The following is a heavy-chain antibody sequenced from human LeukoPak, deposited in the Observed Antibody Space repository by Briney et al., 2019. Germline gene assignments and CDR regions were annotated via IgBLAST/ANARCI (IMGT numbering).Heavy chain of an antibody. V-gene: IGHV3-21*01. CDR2: ISSSSSYI. J-gene: IGHJ6*02. Sequence: GGSLRLSCAASGFTFSSYSMNWVRQAPGKGLEWVSSISSSSSYIYYADSVKGRFTISRDNAKNSLYLQMNSLRAEDTAVYYCARLPEMGTYGMDVWGQGTTVTVSS. CDR3: ARLPEMGTYGMDV. D-gene: IGHD5-24*01. CDR1: GFTFSSYS.